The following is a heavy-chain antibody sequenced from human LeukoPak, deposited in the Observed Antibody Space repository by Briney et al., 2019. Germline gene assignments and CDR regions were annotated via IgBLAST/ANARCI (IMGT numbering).Heavy chain of an antibody. Sequence: PAVSLRLYCAASGFTFSSYAMHWVRQAPGKGLGWVADISYDGSNKYYADSVKGRFTISRDNTKNTLYLQMNSLRAEDTAVYYCARDLGGSGSYYNVGMDVWGKGTTVTVSS. D-gene: IGHD3-10*01. CDR3: ARDLGGSGSYYNVGMDV. CDR2: ISYDGSNK. V-gene: IGHV3-30*04. CDR1: GFTFSSYA. J-gene: IGHJ6*04.